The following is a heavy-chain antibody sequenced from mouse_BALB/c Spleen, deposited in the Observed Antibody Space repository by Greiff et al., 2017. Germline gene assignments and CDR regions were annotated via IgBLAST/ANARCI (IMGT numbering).Heavy chain of an antibody. CDR3: ARSAYGSSYAYAMDY. CDR1: GFNIKDTY. CDR2: IDPANGNT. J-gene: IGHJ4*01. D-gene: IGHD1-1*01. Sequence: EVKLQESGAELVKPGASVKLSCTASGFNIKDTYMHWVKQRPEQGLEWIGRIDPANGNTKYDPKFQGKATITADTSSNTAYLQLSSLTSEDTAVYYCARSAYGSSYAYAMDYWGQGTSVTVSS. V-gene: IGHV14-3*02.